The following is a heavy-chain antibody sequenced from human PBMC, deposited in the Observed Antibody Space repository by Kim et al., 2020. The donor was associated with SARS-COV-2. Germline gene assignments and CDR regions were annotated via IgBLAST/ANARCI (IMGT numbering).Heavy chain of an antibody. Sequence: SETLSLTCTVSGGSISSYYWNWIRQPPGKGLEWIGYIYYSGSTTYNPSLKSRVTISVDTSKNQFSLKLSSVTAADTAVYYCARARVVEMATPHYFDYWGQGTLVTVSS. V-gene: IGHV4-59*01. J-gene: IGHJ4*02. CDR3: ARARVVEMATPHYFDY. CDR2: IYYSGST. CDR1: GGSISSYY. D-gene: IGHD5-12*01.